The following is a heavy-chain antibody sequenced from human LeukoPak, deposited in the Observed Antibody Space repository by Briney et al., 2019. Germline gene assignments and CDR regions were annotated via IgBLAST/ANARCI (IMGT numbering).Heavy chain of an antibody. CDR1: GFTFSDYY. Sequence: KPGGSLRLSCAASGFTFSDYYMSWIRQAPGKGLECLSYISPSGSTIFYADSVKGRFTIYRDNAKNSLFLQMDSLRAEDTAMYYCARDHSGSYSVAGDWGQGALVTVSS. CDR2: ISPSGSTI. V-gene: IGHV3-11*01. CDR3: ARDHSGSYSVAGD. J-gene: IGHJ4*02. D-gene: IGHD1-26*01.